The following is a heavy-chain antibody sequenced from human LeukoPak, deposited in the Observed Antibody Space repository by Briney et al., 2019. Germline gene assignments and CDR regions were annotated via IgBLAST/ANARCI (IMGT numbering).Heavy chain of an antibody. Sequence: SQTLSLTCAISGDSVSSNSAAWNWIRQSSSRGLEWLGRTYYRSKWYSDYAVSVKSRITINPDTSKNQFSLQLNSVTPEDTAVYYCARGPIVLDDAFDIWGQGTMVTVS. CDR3: ARGPIVLDDAFDI. V-gene: IGHV6-1*01. CDR1: GDSVSSNSAA. D-gene: IGHD4/OR15-4a*01. CDR2: TYYRSKWYS. J-gene: IGHJ3*02.